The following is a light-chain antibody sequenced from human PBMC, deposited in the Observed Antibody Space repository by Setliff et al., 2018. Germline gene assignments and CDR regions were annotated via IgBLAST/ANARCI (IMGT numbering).Light chain of an antibody. CDR3: CSYAGSYTYV. V-gene: IGLV1-40*01. J-gene: IGLJ1*01. CDR2: LNT. CDR1: SSNLGAGYD. Sequence: QSVLTPPPSMSGAPGQRVTISCTGTSSNLGAGYDVHWYQKIPGTAPKLLIFLNTNRPSGVPDRFTASKSGTSASLAITGLQTEDEAECYCCSYAGSYTYVFGTGTKVTVL.